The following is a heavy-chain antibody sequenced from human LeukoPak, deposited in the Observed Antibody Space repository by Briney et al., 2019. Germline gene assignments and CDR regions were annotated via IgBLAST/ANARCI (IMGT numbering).Heavy chain of an antibody. CDR1: GFTFSSYG. CDR2: IRYDGSNK. Sequence: GGSLRLSCAASGFTFSSYGMHWVRQAPGKGLEWVAFIRYDGSNKYYADSVKGRFTISRDNPKNTLYLQMNSLRAEDTAVYYCAKDRSHDYGDSGDYWGQGTLVSVSS. D-gene: IGHD4-17*01. CDR3: AKDRSHDYGDSGDY. V-gene: IGHV3-30*02. J-gene: IGHJ4*02.